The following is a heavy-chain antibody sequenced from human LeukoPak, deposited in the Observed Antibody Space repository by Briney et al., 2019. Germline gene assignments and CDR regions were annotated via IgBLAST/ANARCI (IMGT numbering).Heavy chain of an antibody. J-gene: IGHJ4*02. D-gene: IGHD5-18*01. V-gene: IGHV4-59*01. CDR2: IYSSGST. CDR1: GGSIGSYY. Sequence: PSETLSVTCTVSGGSIGSYYWSWIRQPPGKGLEWIAYIYSSGSTKSNPSLKSRVTISVDTSKNQFSLKLTSVTAADTAVYYCARDSRVGTGIWGQGILVTVSS. CDR3: ARDSRVGTGI.